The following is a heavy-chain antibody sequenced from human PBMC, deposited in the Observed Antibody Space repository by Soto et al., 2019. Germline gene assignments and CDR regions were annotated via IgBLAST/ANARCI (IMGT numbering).Heavy chain of an antibody. J-gene: IGHJ5*02. D-gene: IGHD2-15*01. CDR1: GGTFSSYT. CDR2: FIPILGIA. Sequence: QVQLVQSGAEVKKPGSSVKVSCKASGGTFSSYTISWVRQAPGQGLEWMRRFIPILGIANYAQKFQGRVTITADKSTSTAYMELSSLRSEDTAVYYCAGGVVAAIQRYNWFDPWGQGTLVTVSS. V-gene: IGHV1-69*02. CDR3: AGGVVAAIQRYNWFDP.